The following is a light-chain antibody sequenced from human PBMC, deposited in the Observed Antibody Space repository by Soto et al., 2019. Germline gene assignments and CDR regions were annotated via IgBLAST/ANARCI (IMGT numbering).Light chain of an antibody. J-gene: IGKJ2*01. V-gene: IGKV3-20*01. CDR1: QSVSSSY. CDR2: GAS. Sequence: EIVLTQSPGTLSLSPGERATLACRASQSVSSSYLAWYQQKPGQAPSLLIDGASSRATGIPDRFSGSWSGTDFTLTIRSLEPEDFAVYYCQQYGSSYTFGQGTKLEIK. CDR3: QQYGSSYT.